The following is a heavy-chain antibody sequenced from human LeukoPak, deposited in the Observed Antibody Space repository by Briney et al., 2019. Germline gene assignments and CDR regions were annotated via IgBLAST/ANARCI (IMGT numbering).Heavy chain of an antibody. CDR1: GYTFTRYA. D-gene: IGHD3-16*01. V-gene: IGHV7-4-1*02. Sequence: ASVKVSCKASGYTFTRYAINWLRQAPGQGLEWMGWINMYTANPAYAQGFTERFVFSLDTSVTTAYLQISNLKTEDTAVYYCARHDNDDDFDYWGQGTLVAVSS. CDR3: ARHDNDDDFDY. J-gene: IGHJ4*02. CDR2: INMYTANP.